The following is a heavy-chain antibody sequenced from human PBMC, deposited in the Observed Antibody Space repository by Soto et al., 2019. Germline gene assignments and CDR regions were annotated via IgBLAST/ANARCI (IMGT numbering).Heavy chain of an antibody. D-gene: IGHD5-12*01. Sequence: SETLSLTCAVYGGSFSGYYWSWIRQPPGKGLEWIGEINHSGSTNYNPSLKSRVTISVDTSKNQFSLKLSSVTAADTAVYYCARGIRVDIVATIRAYYYYYYMDVWGKGTTVTVSS. V-gene: IGHV4-34*01. CDR2: INHSGST. CDR1: GGSFSGYY. CDR3: ARGIRVDIVATIRAYYYYYYMDV. J-gene: IGHJ6*03.